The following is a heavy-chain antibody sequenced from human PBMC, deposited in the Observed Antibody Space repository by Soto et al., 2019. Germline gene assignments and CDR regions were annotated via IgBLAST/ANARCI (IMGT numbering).Heavy chain of an antibody. CDR2: ISSSGSTI. Sequence: GGSLRLSCAASGFTFSNYYMSWIRQAPGKGLEWVSYISSSGSTIYYADSVKGRFTISRDNAKNSLYLQMNSLRAEDTAVYYCARVHSSSWTTDFDYWGQGTLVTVSS. V-gene: IGHV3-11*01. D-gene: IGHD6-13*01. CDR1: GFTFSNYY. CDR3: ARVHSSSWTTDFDY. J-gene: IGHJ4*02.